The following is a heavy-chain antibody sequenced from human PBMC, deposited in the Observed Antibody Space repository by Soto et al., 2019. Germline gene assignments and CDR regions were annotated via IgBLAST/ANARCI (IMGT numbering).Heavy chain of an antibody. Sequence: RLSCAASGFTFSSYAMHWVRQAPGKGLEWVAVISYDGSNKYYADSVKGRFTISRDNSKNTLYLQMNSLRAEDTAVYYCARDGILMAMVTFYFDYWGQGTLVTVSS. CDR2: ISYDGSNK. CDR1: GFTFSSYA. D-gene: IGHD5-18*01. J-gene: IGHJ4*02. CDR3: ARDGILMAMVTFYFDY. V-gene: IGHV3-30-3*01.